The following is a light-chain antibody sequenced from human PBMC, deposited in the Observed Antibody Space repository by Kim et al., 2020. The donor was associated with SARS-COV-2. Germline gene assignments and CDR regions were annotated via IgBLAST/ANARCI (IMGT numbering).Light chain of an antibody. V-gene: IGKV3-20*01. CDR2: AAS. J-gene: IGKJ1*01. Sequence: SPGERATPSCRASQSVSSTYLAWYQQKPGQAPRLLIYAASSRATGIPDRFSGSGSGTDFTLTISRLEPEDCAVFYCQQYATSPRTFGQGTKVDIK. CDR1: QSVSSTY. CDR3: QQYATSPRT.